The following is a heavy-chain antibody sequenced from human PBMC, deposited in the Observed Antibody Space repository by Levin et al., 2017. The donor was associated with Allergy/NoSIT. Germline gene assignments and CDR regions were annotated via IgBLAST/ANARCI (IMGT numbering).Heavy chain of an antibody. V-gene: IGHV3-11*01. D-gene: IGHD3-16*01. CDR1: GFTFSDYY. J-gene: IGHJ6*03. CDR3: AGGPRSYYYYYMDV. CDR2: ISSSGSTI. Sequence: GESLKISCAASGFTFSDYYMSWIRQAPGKGLEWVSYISSSGSTIYYADSVKGRFTISRDNAKNSLYLQMNSLRAEDTAVYYCAGGPRSYYYYYMDVWGKGTTVTVSS.